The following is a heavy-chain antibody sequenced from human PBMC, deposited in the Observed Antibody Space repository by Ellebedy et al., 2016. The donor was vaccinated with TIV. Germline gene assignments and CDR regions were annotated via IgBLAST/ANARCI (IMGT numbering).Heavy chain of an antibody. Sequence: PGGSLRLSCAASGFTFSSYAMSWVRQAPGKGLEWVSTISHTGSRTYYADSEEGRFIISRDNSTNTLYRQMNSLRAEDTAVYYCAKRDSSGWYDYWGQGTLVTVSS. J-gene: IGHJ4*02. D-gene: IGHD6-19*01. CDR2: ISHTGSRT. CDR3: AKRDSSGWYDY. V-gene: IGHV3-23*01. CDR1: GFTFSSYA.